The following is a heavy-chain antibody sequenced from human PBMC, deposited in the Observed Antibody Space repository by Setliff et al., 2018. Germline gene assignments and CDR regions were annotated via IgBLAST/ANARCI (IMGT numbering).Heavy chain of an antibody. CDR3: ARPHGGDYAFDI. CDR2: SNHSGNT. D-gene: IGHD3-16*01. J-gene: IGHJ3*02. CDR1: GESFSNNY. V-gene: IGHV4-34*01. Sequence: KTSETLSLTCSVYGESFSNNYWSWIRQPPGKGLEWIGESNHSGNTTNHPSLKSRLTMSVDTSKNQISLKLTSVTAADTAVYYCARPHGGDYAFDIWGQGRMVTVSS.